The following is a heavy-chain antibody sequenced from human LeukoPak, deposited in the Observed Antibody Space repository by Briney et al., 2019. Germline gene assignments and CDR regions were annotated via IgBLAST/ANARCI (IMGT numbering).Heavy chain of an antibody. CDR2: IQYDGSKK. CDR1: GFTFSSYG. Sequence: PGGSLRLSCAASGFTFSSYGLHWVRQAPGKGLEGGAFIQYDGSKKYYADSVKGRFTISRDSSKNTLYLQMNSLRPEDTAVYCCAKDLRRVSSGYYGGGVDYWGQGTLVTVSS. D-gene: IGHD6-19*01. CDR3: AKDLRRVSSGYYGGGVDY. J-gene: IGHJ4*02. V-gene: IGHV3-30*02.